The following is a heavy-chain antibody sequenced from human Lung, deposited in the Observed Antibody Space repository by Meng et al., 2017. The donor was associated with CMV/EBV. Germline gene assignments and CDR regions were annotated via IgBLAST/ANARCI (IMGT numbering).Heavy chain of an antibody. CDR2: IWYDGSNK. CDR1: GFTFSSYG. Sequence: LKISCAASGFTFSSYGMHWVRQAPGKGLEWVAVIWYDGSNKYYADSVKGRFTISRDNSKNTLYLQMNSLRAEDTAVYYCSKDHLITIYWGGMDVWGQGTTVTVSS. V-gene: IGHV3-33*06. J-gene: IGHJ6*02. CDR3: SKDHLITIYWGGMDV. D-gene: IGHD3-3*01.